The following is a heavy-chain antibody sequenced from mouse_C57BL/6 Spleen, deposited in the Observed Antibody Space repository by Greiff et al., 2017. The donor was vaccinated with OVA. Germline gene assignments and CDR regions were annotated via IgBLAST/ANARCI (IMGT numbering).Heavy chain of an antibody. V-gene: IGHV6-3*01. CDR1: GFTFSNYW. Sequence: EVQLVESGGGLVQPGGSMKLSCVASGFTFSNYWMNWVRQSPEKGLEWVAQIRLKSDNYATHYAESVKGRFTISRDDSKSSVYLQMNNLRAEDTGIYYCLDGYWDAMDYWGQGTSVTVSS. D-gene: IGHD2-3*01. J-gene: IGHJ4*01. CDR3: LDGYWDAMDY. CDR2: IRLKSDNYAT.